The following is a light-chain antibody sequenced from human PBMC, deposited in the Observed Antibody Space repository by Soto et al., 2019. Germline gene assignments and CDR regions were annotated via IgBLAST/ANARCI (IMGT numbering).Light chain of an antibody. J-gene: IGLJ3*02. CDR3: SPYTSSSTRV. Sequence: QSVLTQPASVSGSPGQSITISCTGTGSDVGGYNYVSWYQQHPGKAPKLMIYEVSNRPSGVSNRFSGSKSGNTASLTISGLQAEDEADYYCSPYTSSSTRVFGGGTQQTVL. V-gene: IGLV2-14*01. CDR1: GSDVGGYNY. CDR2: EVS.